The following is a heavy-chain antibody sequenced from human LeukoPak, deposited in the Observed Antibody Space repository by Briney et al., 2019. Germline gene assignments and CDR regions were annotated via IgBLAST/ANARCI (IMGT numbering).Heavy chain of an antibody. CDR1: GSTFGNSG. CDR3: ARDYDSSSYYRTDY. J-gene: IGHJ4*02. CDR2: ISTYSGDT. Sequence: ASVKVSCKPSGSTFGNSGVSWVRQAPGQGLEWMGWISTYSGDTDYAQTLQGRVTMTTDTATSTIYMELRNLRSDDTAVYYCARDYDSSSYYRTDYWGQGTLVTVSS. V-gene: IGHV1-18*04. D-gene: IGHD3-22*01.